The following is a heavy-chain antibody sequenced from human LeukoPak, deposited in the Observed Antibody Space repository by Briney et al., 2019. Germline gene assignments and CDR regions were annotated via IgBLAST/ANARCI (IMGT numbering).Heavy chain of an antibody. Sequence: GASVKVSCKVSGKTLSDLSIHWLRQPPGKGLEWLGGSDPEDGERIYAQMFQGRVTMTEDTSIDTAYMGLSSLRSEETAVYYCVTGFTTMAVDYFDYWGQGALVTVS. D-gene: IGHD5-18*01. CDR3: VTGFTTMAVDYFDY. CDR1: GKTLSDLS. J-gene: IGHJ4*02. V-gene: IGHV1-24*01. CDR2: SDPEDGER.